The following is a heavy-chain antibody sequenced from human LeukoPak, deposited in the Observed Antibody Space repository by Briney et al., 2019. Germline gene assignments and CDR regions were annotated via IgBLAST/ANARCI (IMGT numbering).Heavy chain of an antibody. D-gene: IGHD3-3*01. Sequence: PSETLSLTCTVSGGSVSNYYWSWIRQSPGKGLEWIGYIYYTETSYNPSLKNRVTISADTSKNQFSLKLYSVTAADTAVYYCARQEQLLRRYFDYWGQGTLVTVSS. CDR1: GGSVSNYY. V-gene: IGHV4-59*02. CDR2: IYYTET. J-gene: IGHJ4*02. CDR3: ARQEQLLRRYFDY.